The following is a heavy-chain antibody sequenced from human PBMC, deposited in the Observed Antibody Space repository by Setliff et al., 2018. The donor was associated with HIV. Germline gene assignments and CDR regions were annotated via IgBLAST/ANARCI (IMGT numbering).Heavy chain of an antibody. CDR1: GFDFTKYW. V-gene: IGHV5-51*01. J-gene: IGHJ5*01. D-gene: IGHD3-3*01. CDR3: ARQPTDTSGYNNWFDS. Sequence: GESLKISCQASGFDFTKYWIGWVRQMPGKGLEWMGIVYGGDSDTRYNPSFEGQVTMSADRSITTAYLQWSRLKASDTAMYYCARQPTDTSGYNNWFDSWGQGTLVTVSS. CDR2: VYGGDSDT.